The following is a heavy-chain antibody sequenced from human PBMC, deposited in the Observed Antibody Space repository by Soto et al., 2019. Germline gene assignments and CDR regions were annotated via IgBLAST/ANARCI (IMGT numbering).Heavy chain of an antibody. CDR3: AKEPEMSGWSDIDY. CDR2: ISYDGSNK. D-gene: IGHD6-19*01. Sequence: QVQLVESGGGVVQPGRSLRLSCAASGFTFSSYGMHWVRQAPGKGLEWVAVISYDGSNKYYADSVKGRFTISRENSKNTLYLQMNSLRAEETAVSYCAKEPEMSGWSDIDYWGQGTLVTVSS. CDR1: GFTFSSYG. V-gene: IGHV3-30*18. J-gene: IGHJ4*02.